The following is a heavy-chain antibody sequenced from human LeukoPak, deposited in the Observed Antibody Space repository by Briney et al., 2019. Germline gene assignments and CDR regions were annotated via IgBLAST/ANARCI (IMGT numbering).Heavy chain of an antibody. D-gene: IGHD3-22*01. Sequence: GRSLRLSCAAAGFTFSSYELNWVRQAPRKGPEWVSFISSSGSAIHYADSVRGRFTISGDNAKNSLYLQMSRLRAEDTAVYCCAREKLCFFDSSGYFDYWGQGTLVSVSS. CDR3: AREKLCFFDSSGYFDY. CDR2: ISSSGSAI. V-gene: IGHV3-48*03. CDR1: GFTFSSYE. J-gene: IGHJ4*02.